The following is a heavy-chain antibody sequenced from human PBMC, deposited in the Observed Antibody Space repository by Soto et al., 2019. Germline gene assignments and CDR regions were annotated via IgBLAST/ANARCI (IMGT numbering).Heavy chain of an antibody. CDR3: ARSIVVAVAATILRVDAFDI. Sequence: QVQLVQSGAEVKKPGSSVKVSCKASGGTFSSYAISWVRQAPGQGLEWMGGIIPIFGTANYAQKFQGRVTITADESTSTAYMELSSLRSEDTAVYYCARSIVVAVAATILRVDAFDIWGQGTMVTVSS. D-gene: IGHD2-15*01. V-gene: IGHV1-69*01. CDR1: GGTFSSYA. CDR2: IIPIFGTA. J-gene: IGHJ3*02.